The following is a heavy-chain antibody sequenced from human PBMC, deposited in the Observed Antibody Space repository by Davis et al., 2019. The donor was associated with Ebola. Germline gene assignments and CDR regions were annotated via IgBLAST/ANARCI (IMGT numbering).Heavy chain of an antibody. V-gene: IGHV4-4*02. CDR2: IYHSGST. CDR3: ARGSALAAAGTGFDY. CDR1: GGSISSSNW. Sequence: SETLSLTCAVSGGSISSSNWWSWVRQPPGKGLEWIGEIYHSGSTYYNPSLKSRVTISVDTSKNQFSLKLSSVTAADTAVYYCARGSALAAAGTGFDYWGQGTLVTVSS. J-gene: IGHJ4*02. D-gene: IGHD6-13*01.